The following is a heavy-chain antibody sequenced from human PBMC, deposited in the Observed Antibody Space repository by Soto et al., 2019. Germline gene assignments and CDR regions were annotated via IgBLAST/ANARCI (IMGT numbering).Heavy chain of an antibody. J-gene: IGHJ5*02. CDR3: VRNDWYRFDP. Sequence: SETLSLTCTVSGGSISSGDYYWSWFRQPPGKGLEWIGYIYYSGSTYYNPSLKSRVTISVDTSKNQFSLKLSSVTAADTAVYYCVRNDWYRFDPWGQGTLVTVSS. D-gene: IGHD3-9*01. CDR1: GGSISSGDYY. CDR2: IYYSGST. V-gene: IGHV4-30-4*01.